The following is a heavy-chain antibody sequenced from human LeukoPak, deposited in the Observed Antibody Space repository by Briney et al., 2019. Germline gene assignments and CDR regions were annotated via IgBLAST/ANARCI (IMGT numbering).Heavy chain of an antibody. CDR3: ERIVPSPGAANYFDY. J-gene: IGHJ4*02. V-gene: IGHV1-2*02. CDR1: GYTFTGYY. D-gene: IGHD2-2*01. CDR2: INPNSGGT. Sequence: ASVKVSCKASGYTFTGYYMHWVRQAPGQGLEWMGWINPNSGGTNYAQKFQGRVTMTRDTSISTAYMELSRLRSDDTAVYYCERIVPSPGAANYFDYWGQGTLVTVSA.